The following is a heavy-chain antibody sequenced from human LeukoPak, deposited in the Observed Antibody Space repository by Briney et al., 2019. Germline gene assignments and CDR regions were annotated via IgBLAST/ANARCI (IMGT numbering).Heavy chain of an antibody. V-gene: IGHV3-43D*03. CDR1: GFTFGDHA. D-gene: IGHD2/OR15-2a*01. CDR3: VKASNEYLWLFDS. J-gene: IGHJ4*02. CDR2: VNWDGGHS. Sequence: GGSLRLSCAASGFTFGDHAMHWVRQAPGKSLEWVSLVNWDGGHSYYADSVKGRFTISRDNSKDSLYLQMNSLRPEDTAFYYCVKASNEYLWLFDSWGQGTLVIVSS.